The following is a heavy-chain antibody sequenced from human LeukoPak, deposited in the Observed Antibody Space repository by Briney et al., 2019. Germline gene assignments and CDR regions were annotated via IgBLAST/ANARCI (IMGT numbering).Heavy chain of an antibody. CDR3: ARHYYDSNGYYYLDY. CDR1: GYKFTSYW. V-gene: IGHV5-51*01. D-gene: IGHD3-22*01. CDR2: IYPGDSDT. Sequence: GESLKISCKGSGYKFTSYWIGWVRQVPGKGLEWMGIIYPGDSDTTYSPSFQGQVTISADKSISTAYLQWSSLKTSDTAMYYCARHYYDSNGYYYLDYWGQGTLVTVSS. J-gene: IGHJ4*02.